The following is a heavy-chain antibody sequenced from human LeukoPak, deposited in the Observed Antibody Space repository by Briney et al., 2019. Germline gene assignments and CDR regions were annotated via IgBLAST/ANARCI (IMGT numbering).Heavy chain of an antibody. J-gene: IGHJ5*02. CDR1: GGSFSNYY. CDR3: ARGGLGYCSSTSCYTLWFDP. CDR2: INHSGST. D-gene: IGHD2-2*02. V-gene: IGHV4-34*01. Sequence: NPSETLSLTCAVYGGSFSNYYWSWIRQPPGKGLEWIGEINHSGSTNYNPSLKSRVTISVDTSKNQFSLKLSSVTAADTAVYYCARGGLGYCSSTSCYTLWFDPWGQGTLVTVSS.